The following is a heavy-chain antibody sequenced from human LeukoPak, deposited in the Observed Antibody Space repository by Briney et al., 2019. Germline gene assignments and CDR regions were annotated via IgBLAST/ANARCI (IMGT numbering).Heavy chain of an antibody. Sequence: GGSLRLSCAASGFTFSSYWMHWVRQAPGKGLVWVSRINSDGSSTSYADSVKGRFTISRDNAKNTLYLQMNSLRAEDTAVYYCARDYGDYGEEDYYYYYMEVWGKGTTVTVSS. D-gene: IGHD4-17*01. V-gene: IGHV3-74*01. CDR1: GFTFSSYW. CDR3: ARDYGDYGEEDYYYYYMEV. J-gene: IGHJ6*03. CDR2: INSDGSST.